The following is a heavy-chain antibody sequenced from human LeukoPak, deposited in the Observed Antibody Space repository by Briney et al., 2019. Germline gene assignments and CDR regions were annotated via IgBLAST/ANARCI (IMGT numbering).Heavy chain of an antibody. D-gene: IGHD3-10*01. CDR3: ARAGGWYGDYAFDI. CDR1: GFTFSSYS. CDR2: ISSSSSYI. J-gene: IGHJ3*02. Sequence: GGSLRLSCAASGFTFSSYSMNWVRQAPGKGLEWVSSISSSSSYIYYADSVKGRFTISRDNAKNSLYLQMNSLRAEDTAVYYCARAGGWYGDYAFDIWGQGTMVTVSS. V-gene: IGHV3-21*01.